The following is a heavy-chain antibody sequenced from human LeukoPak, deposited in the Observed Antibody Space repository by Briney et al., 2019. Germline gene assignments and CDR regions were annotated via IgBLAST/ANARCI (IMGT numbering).Heavy chain of an antibody. CDR3: AKGRGSSGWFDY. CDR2: ISWNSGSI. D-gene: IGHD6-19*01. CDR1: GFTFDDYA. V-gene: IGHV3-9*01. J-gene: IGHJ4*02. Sequence: GGSLRLSCAASGFTFDDYAMHWVRQAPGKGLEWVSGISWNSGSIGYADSVKGRFTISRDNAKNSLYLQMNSLRAEDTALYYCAKGRGSSGWFDYWGQGTLVTVSS.